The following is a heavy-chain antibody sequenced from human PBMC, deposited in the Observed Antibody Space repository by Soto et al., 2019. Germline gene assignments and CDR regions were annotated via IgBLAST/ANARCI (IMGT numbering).Heavy chain of an antibody. V-gene: IGHV1-18*01. CDR3: VKDRDLSGGLSGY. D-gene: IGHD3-10*01. CDR2: ISTSHGYT. CDR1: GYTITSYG. Sequence: AAGKVSCKAFGYTITSYGITRVRQDPGQGLEWMGWISTSHGYTSYAQKVQGRVTMTRDTATRTAYMELRSLRSDDTAVYYCVKDRDLSGGLSGYWGPGALVTVSS. J-gene: IGHJ4*02.